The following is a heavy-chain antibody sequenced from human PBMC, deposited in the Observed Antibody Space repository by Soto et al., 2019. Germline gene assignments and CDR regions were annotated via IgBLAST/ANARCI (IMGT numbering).Heavy chain of an antibody. CDR2: ISSSSSNI. CDR1: GFTFSSYS. D-gene: IGHD2-21*01. V-gene: IGHV3-21*01. CDR3: ASEEYCGGDCASDAFDI. J-gene: IGHJ3*02. Sequence: GGSLRLSCAASGFTFSSYSMNWVRQAPGKGLEWVSSISSSSSNIYYADSVKGRFTISRDNAKNTLYLQMNSLRAEDTAVYYCASEEYCGGDCASDAFDIWGQGTMVTVSS.